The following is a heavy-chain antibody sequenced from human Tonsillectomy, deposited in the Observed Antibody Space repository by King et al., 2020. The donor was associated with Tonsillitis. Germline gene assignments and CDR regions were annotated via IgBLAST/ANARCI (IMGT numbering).Heavy chain of an antibody. CDR3: MRDLSYFDSGAYLDVFDI. Sequence: EVQLVESGGDLVQPGESLRLSCAASGFTFSNYWMAWVRQAPGKGLQWVANIRRDGSLTYYVDSVKGRFTISRDNAKNSLYLQMNSLRAEDTAVYYCMRDLSYFDSGAYLDVFDIWGQGTMVTVSS. CDR2: IRRDGSLT. J-gene: IGHJ3*02. V-gene: IGHV3-7*01. D-gene: IGHD3-22*01. CDR1: GFTFSNYW.